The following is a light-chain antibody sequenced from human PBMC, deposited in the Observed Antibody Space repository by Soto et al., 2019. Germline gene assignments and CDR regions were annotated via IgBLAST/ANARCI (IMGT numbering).Light chain of an antibody. CDR3: QQYGNSPWT. J-gene: IGKJ1*01. Sequence: EIVLTQSPGTLSLSPGERATLSCRASQSVSSIYLAWYQQKPGQAPRLLIYGVSSRATGIPDRFSGSGSGTDFTLTISRLEPEDFGVYFCQQYGNSPWTFGQGTKVDIK. CDR1: QSVSSIY. V-gene: IGKV3-20*01. CDR2: GVS.